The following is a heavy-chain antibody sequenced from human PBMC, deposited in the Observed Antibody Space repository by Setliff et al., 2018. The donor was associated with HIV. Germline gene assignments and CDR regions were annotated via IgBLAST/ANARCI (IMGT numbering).Heavy chain of an antibody. D-gene: IGHD6-13*01. Sequence: ETLSLTCAVYGGSFSGYCWSWSRQPPGKGLEWIGEIQHSGRNNYNPSLRRRVTTSVDTSKTQFSLRLRSVTAADTAVYYCARVSCSSWYSIPRYYYYSTDVWGNGTTVTVSS. CDR3: ARVSCSSWYSIPRYYYYSTDV. V-gene: IGHV4-34*01. CDR1: GGSFSGYC. J-gene: IGHJ6*03. CDR2: IQHSGRN.